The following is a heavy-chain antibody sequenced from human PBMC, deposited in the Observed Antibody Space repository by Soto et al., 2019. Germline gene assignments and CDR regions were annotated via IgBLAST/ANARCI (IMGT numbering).Heavy chain of an antibody. CDR3: ARVGAPYSSGLRGTNWFDP. V-gene: IGHV1-18*01. J-gene: IGHJ5*02. CDR2: ISAYNGNT. D-gene: IGHD6-19*01. Sequence: ASVKVSCKASGYTFTSYGISWVRQAPGQGLEWMGWISAYNGNTNYAQKLQGRVTMTTDTSTSTAYMELRSLRSDDTAVYYCARVGAPYSSGLRGTNWFDPWGQGTLVTVSS. CDR1: GYTFTSYG.